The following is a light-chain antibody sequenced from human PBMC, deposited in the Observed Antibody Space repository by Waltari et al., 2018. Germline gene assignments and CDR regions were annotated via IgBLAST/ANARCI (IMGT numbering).Light chain of an antibody. CDR1: SSNIGAGYD. CDR2: VNT. CDR3: QSYDSSLSGRV. V-gene: IGLV1-40*01. J-gene: IGLJ2*01. Sequence: QSVLTQPPSVSGAPGQRVAISCTGSSSNIGAGYDVHSYQQLPGTAPRLLILVNTRRPSGVPDRFSGSRSGTSASLAITGLRAEDEADYYCQSYDSSLSGRVFGGGTKVTVL.